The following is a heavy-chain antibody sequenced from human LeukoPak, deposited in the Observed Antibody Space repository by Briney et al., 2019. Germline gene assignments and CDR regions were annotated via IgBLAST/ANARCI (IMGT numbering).Heavy chain of an antibody. V-gene: IGHV3-21*04. CDR1: GFTFSSYS. J-gene: IGHJ4*02. Sequence: GGSLRLSCAASGFTFSSYSMNWVRQGPGKGLEWVASISSSSTYIYYADSVKGRFTISRDNSKNTLYLQVNSLRAEDTAIYYCARRVGTTTPFDYWGQGTLVTVSS. CDR3: ARRVGTTTPFDY. D-gene: IGHD1-26*01. CDR2: ISSSSTYI.